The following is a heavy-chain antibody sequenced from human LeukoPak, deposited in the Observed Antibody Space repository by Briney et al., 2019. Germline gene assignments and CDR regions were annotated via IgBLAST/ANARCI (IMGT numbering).Heavy chain of an antibody. J-gene: IGHJ6*03. V-gene: IGHV4-59*01. CDR3: ARGTPGSSYYYYYYMDV. CDR2: IYYSGST. D-gene: IGHD3-10*01. Sequence: SETLSLTCTVSGGSISSYYRSWIRQPPGKGLEWIGYIYYSGSTNYNPSLKSRVTISVDTSKNQFSLKLSSVTAADTAVYYCARGTPGSSYYYYYYMDVWGKGTTVTVSS. CDR1: GGSISSYY.